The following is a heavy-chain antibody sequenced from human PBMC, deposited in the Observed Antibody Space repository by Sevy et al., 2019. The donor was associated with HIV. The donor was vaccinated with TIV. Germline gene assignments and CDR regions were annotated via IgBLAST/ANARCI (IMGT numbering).Heavy chain of an antibody. CDR3: ARVYDSLDHFDY. V-gene: IGHV3-11*01. J-gene: IGHJ4*02. Sequence: GGSLRLSCAASGFTFSDYYMSWIRQAPGKGLEWVSYISGSGSTIYYADSVKGRFTISRDNAKNSLYLQMNSLRAEDTAVYYCARVYDSLDHFDYWGQGTLVTVSS. CDR2: ISGSGSTI. D-gene: IGHD3-22*01. CDR1: GFTFSDYY.